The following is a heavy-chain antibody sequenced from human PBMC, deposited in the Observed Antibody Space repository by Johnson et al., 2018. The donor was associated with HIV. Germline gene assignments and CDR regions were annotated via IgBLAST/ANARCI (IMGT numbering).Heavy chain of an antibody. CDR2: IDTEGSGT. CDR1: GFTFDTSW. J-gene: IGHJ3*02. D-gene: IGHD6-19*01. CDR3: AREGGQWLVLVDAFDI. Sequence: VQLVESGGGVVQPGRSLRLSCAASGFTFDTSWMHWVRRVPGQGLVWVSRIDTEGSGTTYADSVKGRFTISRDNAKNTVYLQIHSLRAEDTAVYYCAREGGQWLVLVDAFDIWGQGTMVTVSS. V-gene: IGHV3-74*03.